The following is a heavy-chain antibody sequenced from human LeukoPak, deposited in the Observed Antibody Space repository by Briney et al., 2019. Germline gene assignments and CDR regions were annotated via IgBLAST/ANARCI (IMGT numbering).Heavy chain of an antibody. D-gene: IGHD6-6*01. CDR2: ISYDGYNK. V-gene: IGHV3-30-3*01. Sequence: GGSLRLSCAASGFTFTSYAMHWVRQAPGKGLEWVAVISYDGYNKYYADSVEGRFTISRDNSKNTLFLQMNSLRAEDTAVYYCAREFSVAASSFDYWGQGTLVTVSS. CDR1: GFTFTSYA. J-gene: IGHJ4*02. CDR3: AREFSVAASSFDY.